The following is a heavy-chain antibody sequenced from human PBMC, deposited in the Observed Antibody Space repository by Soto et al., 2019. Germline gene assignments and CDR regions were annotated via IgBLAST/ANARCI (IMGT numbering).Heavy chain of an antibody. D-gene: IGHD1-1*01. CDR2: IYYSGST. CDR3: ARRYGYSFDY. J-gene: IGHJ4*02. V-gene: IGHV4-59*08. CDR1: GGSISSYY. Sequence: SSETLSLTCTVSGGSISSYYWSWIRQPPGKGLEWIGYIYYSGSTNYNPSLKSRVTISVDTSKNQFSLKLSSVTAADTAVYYCARRYGYSFDYWGQGTLVTVSS.